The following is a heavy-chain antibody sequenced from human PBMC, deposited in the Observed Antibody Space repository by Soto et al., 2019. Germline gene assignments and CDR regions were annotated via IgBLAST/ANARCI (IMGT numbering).Heavy chain of an antibody. CDR2: ISGSGGTT. Sequence: PGGSLRHSCADSGFTFSSYAISWFRQAPGKGLEWVSAISGSGGTTYYADSVQGRFTISRDNSKNTLYLQMNSLRAEDTAVYYCAKDGRYCSSSSCKKVDYWGQGILVTVSS. CDR3: AKDGRYCSSSSCKKVDY. D-gene: IGHD2-15*01. CDR1: GFTFSSYA. J-gene: IGHJ4*02. V-gene: IGHV3-23*01.